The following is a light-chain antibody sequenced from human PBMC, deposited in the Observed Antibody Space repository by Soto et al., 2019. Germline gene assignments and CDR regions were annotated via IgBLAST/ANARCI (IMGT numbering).Light chain of an antibody. CDR3: QSADSSGTYRV. J-gene: IGLJ2*01. CDR1: ALTKQI. Sequence: SYELIQPPSMSVSPGQTARNTCSGDALTKQIAYWYQQKPGQAPVLVIYKDSERPSGIPERFSGSTSGTTVTLTISGVQAEDEADYYCQSADSSGTYRVFGGGTKLTVL. CDR2: KDS. V-gene: IGLV3-25*03.